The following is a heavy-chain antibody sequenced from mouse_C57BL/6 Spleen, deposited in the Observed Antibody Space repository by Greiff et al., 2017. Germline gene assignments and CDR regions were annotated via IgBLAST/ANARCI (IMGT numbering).Heavy chain of an antibody. CDR1: GYTFTDYY. V-gene: IGHV1-26*01. D-gene: IGHD1-1*01. J-gene: IGHJ1*03. Sequence: EVQLQQSGPELVKPGASVKISCKASGYTFTDYYMNWVKQSHGKSLEWIGDINPNNGGTSYNQKFKGKATLTVDKSSSPAYMELRSLTSEDSAVYYCAREITTVVDWYFDVWGTGTTVTVSS. CDR3: AREITTVVDWYFDV. CDR2: INPNNGGT.